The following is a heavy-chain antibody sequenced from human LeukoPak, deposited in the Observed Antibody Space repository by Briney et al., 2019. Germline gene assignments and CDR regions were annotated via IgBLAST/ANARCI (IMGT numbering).Heavy chain of an antibody. J-gene: IGHJ6*02. V-gene: IGHV4-59*01. D-gene: IGHD3-10*01. CDR1: GGSISSYY. CDR2: IYYSGSA. CDR3: ARDPAGYYGSGSYYNPYYYYGMDV. Sequence: SETLSLTCTVSGGSISSYYWSWIRQPPGKGLEWIGYIYYSGSASYNPSLKSRVTISVDTSKNQFSLKLSSVTAADTAVYYCARDPAGYYGSGSYYNPYYYYGMDVWGQGTTVTVSS.